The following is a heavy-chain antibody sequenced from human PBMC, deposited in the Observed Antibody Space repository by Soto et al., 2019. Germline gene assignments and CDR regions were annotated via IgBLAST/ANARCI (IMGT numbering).Heavy chain of an antibody. CDR2: ISFDGRKT. J-gene: IGHJ4*02. CDR3: ARDNRNLGMGGDI. D-gene: IGHD1-26*01. V-gene: IGHV3-30*03. CDR1: GFTFSAHG. Sequence: GGSLRLSCVVSGFTFSAHGAHWVRQAPGKGLEWVAFISFDGRKTDYGDSVKGRFSISRDNSKRTLYLQVDRLTPEDTAVYYCARDNRNLGMGGDIWGQGTLVPVSS.